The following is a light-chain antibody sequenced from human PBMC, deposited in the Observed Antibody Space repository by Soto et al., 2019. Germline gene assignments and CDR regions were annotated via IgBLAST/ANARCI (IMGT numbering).Light chain of an antibody. CDR3: SSYAGSMTWV. V-gene: IGLV2-23*01. J-gene: IGLJ3*02. CDR2: EGS. CDR1: GSDVGSFDL. Sequence: QSVLTQPASVSGSPEQSITISCTGPGSDVGSFDLVSWYQQHPGKAPKLIIFEGSKWPSGVSNRFSGSKSDNRASLTISGLQAEDEADYYCSSYAGSMTWVFGGGTKLTVL.